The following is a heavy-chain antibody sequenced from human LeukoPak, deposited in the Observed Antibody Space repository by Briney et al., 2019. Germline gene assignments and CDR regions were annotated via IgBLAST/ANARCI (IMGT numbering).Heavy chain of an antibody. J-gene: IGHJ4*02. CDR1: GFPFSSYL. Sequence: GGALSLSFAASGFPFSSYLMGWFRPAPGGGLEWVANIKEDGSEKNYVDSVKGRFSISRDNAENSLYLQMNSLRVEDTAMYYCARVGAGGGNYFRSYYDRWGQGTLVTVSS. V-gene: IGHV3-7*01. CDR3: ARVGAGGGNYFRSYYDR. D-gene: IGHD2/OR15-2a*01. CDR2: IKEDGSEK.